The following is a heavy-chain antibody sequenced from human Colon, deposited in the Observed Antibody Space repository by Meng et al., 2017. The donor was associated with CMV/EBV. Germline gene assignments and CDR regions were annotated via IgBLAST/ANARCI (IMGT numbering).Heavy chain of an antibody. CDR2: INPYSGVT. D-gene: IGHD2-15*01. V-gene: IGHV1-2*02. J-gene: IGHJ6*02. CDR3: AKAVAASDYYYRGMDV. Sequence: ASVKVSCKSSGYAFTDYYIHWVRQAPGQGLEWVGWINPYSGVTSYARKFQGRVSMTRDTSITTAYMELTRLTSDDSAIYYCAKAVAASDYYYRGMDVWGQGTTVTVSS. CDR1: GYAFTDYY.